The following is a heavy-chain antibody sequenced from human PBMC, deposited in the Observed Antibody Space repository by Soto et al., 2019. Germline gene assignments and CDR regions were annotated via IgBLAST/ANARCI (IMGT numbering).Heavy chain of an antibody. D-gene: IGHD6-6*01. CDR3: AGSGSLIAARPLDAKRFDY. CDR1: CGSFSGYY. J-gene: IGHJ4*02. CDR2: INHSGST. V-gene: IGHV4-34*01. Sequence: PSETLSLTCAVYCGSFSGYYWSWIRQPPGKGLEWIGEINHSGSTNYNPSLKSRVTISVDTSKNQFSLKLSSVTAADTAVYYCAGSGSLIAARPLDAKRFDYWGQGTLVTVSS.